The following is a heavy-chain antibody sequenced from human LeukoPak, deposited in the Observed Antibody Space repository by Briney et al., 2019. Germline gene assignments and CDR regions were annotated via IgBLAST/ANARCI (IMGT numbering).Heavy chain of an antibody. CDR3: ARGRRAAAGKLTISRQPFDY. D-gene: IGHD6-13*01. J-gene: IGHJ4*02. CDR2: INHSGST. CDR1: GGSFSGYY. Sequence: PSETLSLTCAVYGGSFSGYYWSWIRQPPGKGLEWIGEINHSGSTNYNPSLKSRVTISVDTSKNQFSLKLSSVPAADTAVYYCARGRRAAAGKLTISRQPFDYWGQGTLVTVSS. V-gene: IGHV4-34*01.